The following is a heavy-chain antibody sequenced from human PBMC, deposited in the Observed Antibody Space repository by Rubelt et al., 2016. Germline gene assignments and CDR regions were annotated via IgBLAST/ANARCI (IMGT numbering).Heavy chain of an antibody. Sequence: QVQLRESGPGLVKPSQTLSLACSVSGGSISTGGYYWSWIRQHPAKGLEWIGYIYYSGSTYYSPSLRSRVTLSVDTSRNQFSLRLTSVTAADTAIYYCARHMITFGGIIVPYDYWGQGILVTVSS. CDR1: GGSISTGGYY. CDR2: IYYSGST. D-gene: IGHD3-16*02. V-gene: IGHV4-31*03. CDR3: ARHMITFGGIIVPYDY. J-gene: IGHJ4*02.